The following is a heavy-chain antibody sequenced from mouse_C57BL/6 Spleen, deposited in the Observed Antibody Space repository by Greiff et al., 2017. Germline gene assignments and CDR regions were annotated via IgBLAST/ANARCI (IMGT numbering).Heavy chain of an antibody. J-gene: IGHJ2*01. V-gene: IGHV5-17*01. CDR2: ISSGSSTI. CDR1: GFTFSDYG. Sequence: EVKLVESGGGLVKPAGSLKLSCAASGFTFSDYGMHWVRQAPEKGLEWVAYISSGSSTIYYADTVKGRFTISRDNAKNTLFLQMTSLRSEDTAMYYGARTLTTVVAPDYWGQGTTLTVSS. CDR3: ARTLTTVVAPDY. D-gene: IGHD1-1*01.